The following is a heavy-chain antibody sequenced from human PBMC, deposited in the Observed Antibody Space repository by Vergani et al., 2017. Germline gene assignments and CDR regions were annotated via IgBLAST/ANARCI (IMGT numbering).Heavy chain of an antibody. CDR3: ARHRYRTSRGYCSGGSCYDIDY. D-gene: IGHD2-15*01. V-gene: IGHV5-51*01. Sequence: EVQLVQSGAEVKKPGESLKISCKGSGYSFTSYWIGWVRQMPGKGLEWMGIIYPGDSDTRYSPSFQGQVTISADKSIRTAYLQWSSLKASDTAMYYCARHRYRTSRGYCSGGSCYDIDYWGQGTLVTVSS. J-gene: IGHJ4*02. CDR1: GYSFTSYW. CDR2: IYPGDSDT.